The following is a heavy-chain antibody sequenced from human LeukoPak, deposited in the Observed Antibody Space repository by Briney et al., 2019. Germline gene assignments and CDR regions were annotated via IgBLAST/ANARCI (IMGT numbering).Heavy chain of an antibody. J-gene: IGHJ6*02. CDR3: ARVEMTMVRGYYYYGMDV. Sequence: PSETLSLTCAVYGGSFSGYYWSWIRQPPGKGLEWIGEINHSGSTNYNPSLKSRATISVDTSKNQFSLKLSSVTAADTAVYYCARVEMTMVRGYYYYGMDVWGQGTTVTVSS. CDR1: GGSFSGYY. V-gene: IGHV4-34*01. CDR2: INHSGST. D-gene: IGHD3-10*01.